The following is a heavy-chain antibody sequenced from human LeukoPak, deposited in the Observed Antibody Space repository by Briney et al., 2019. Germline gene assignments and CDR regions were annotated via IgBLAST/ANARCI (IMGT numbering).Heavy chain of an antibody. D-gene: IGHD3-10*01. CDR3: ARSGSANYYTYYFDY. Sequence: KPGGSLRLSCAASGFTFSSYSMNWVRQAPGKGPEWVSSISSSSSYIYYADSVKGRFTVSRDNAKNTLHLQMNSLRAEDTAVYYCARSGSANYYTYYFDYWGQGTLVTVSS. CDR1: GFTFSSYS. V-gene: IGHV3-21*04. CDR2: ISSSSSYI. J-gene: IGHJ4*02.